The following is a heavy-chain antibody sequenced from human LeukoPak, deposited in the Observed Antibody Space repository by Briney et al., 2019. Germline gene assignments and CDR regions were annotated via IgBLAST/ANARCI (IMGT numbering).Heavy chain of an antibody. Sequence: PGGSLRLSCAASGFTFSSYSMNWVRQAPGKGLEWVSSISSSSSYIYYADSVKGRFTISRDNAKNSLYLQMNSLRAEDTAVYYCAKGVVSGTLYYYGMDVWGQGTTVTVSS. CDR2: ISSSSSYI. CDR3: AKGVVSGTLYYYGMDV. CDR1: GFTFSSYS. J-gene: IGHJ6*02. V-gene: IGHV3-21*01. D-gene: IGHD6-13*01.